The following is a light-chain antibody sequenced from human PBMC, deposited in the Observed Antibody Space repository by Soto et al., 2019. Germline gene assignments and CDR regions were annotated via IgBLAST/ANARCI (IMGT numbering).Light chain of an antibody. V-gene: IGLV2-14*01. CDR1: SSDVGAYNY. Sequence: QSALTQPASVSGSPGQSITISCTGTSSDVGAYNYGSWYRQHPGKAPKLMIYEVTNRPSGVSNRFSGSKSGSTASLTISGRQAEDEADYYCSSYTSSSTLVFGGGTKLTVL. CDR2: EVT. J-gene: IGLJ3*02. CDR3: SSYTSSSTLV.